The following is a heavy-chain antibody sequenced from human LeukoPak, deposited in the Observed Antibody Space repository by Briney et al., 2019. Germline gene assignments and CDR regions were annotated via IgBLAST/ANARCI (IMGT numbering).Heavy chain of an antibody. Sequence: PGRSLGLSCAASVFTFSSYAMHWVRQAPGKGLEWVAVISYDGSNKYYADSVKGRFTISRDNSKNTLYLQMNSLRAEDTAVYYCARDFDAEDTGSSLDYWGQGTLVTVSS. D-gene: IGHD3-10*01. J-gene: IGHJ4*02. V-gene: IGHV3-30-3*01. CDR3: ARDFDAEDTGSSLDY. CDR2: ISYDGSNK. CDR1: VFTFSSYA.